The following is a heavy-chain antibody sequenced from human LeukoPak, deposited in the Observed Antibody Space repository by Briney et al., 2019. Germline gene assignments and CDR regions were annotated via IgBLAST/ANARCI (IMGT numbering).Heavy chain of an antibody. D-gene: IGHD3-16*01. V-gene: IGHV3-33*01. J-gene: IGHJ4*02. CDR3: ARESFASASYPDY. CDR2: ICHNGSHK. CDR1: GFAFNTYA. Sequence: GGSLRLSCAASGFAFNTYAMHWVRQAPGKGLEWVTFICHNGSHKFYIDSVRGRFTISRDNSRNSVYLQMNSLRAEDTAVYYCARESFASASYPDYWGQGALVTVSS.